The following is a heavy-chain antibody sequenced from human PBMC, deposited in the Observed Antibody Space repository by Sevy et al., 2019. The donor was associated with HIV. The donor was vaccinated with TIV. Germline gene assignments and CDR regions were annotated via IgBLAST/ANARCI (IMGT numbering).Heavy chain of an antibody. V-gene: IGHV3-21*01. CDR1: GFTFSRYS. CDR2: ISSSSSYI. J-gene: IGHJ3*02. CDR3: ARDSHYYYDSSGYSPDAFDI. D-gene: IGHD3-22*01. Sequence: GGSLRLSCAASGFTFSRYSMNWVRQAPGKGLEWVSSISSSSSYIYYADSVKGRFTISRDNAKNSLYLQMNSLRAEDTAVYYCARDSHYYYDSSGYSPDAFDIWGQGTMVTVSS.